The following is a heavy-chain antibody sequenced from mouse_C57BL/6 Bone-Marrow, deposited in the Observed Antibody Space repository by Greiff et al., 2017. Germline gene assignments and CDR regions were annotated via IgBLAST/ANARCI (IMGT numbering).Heavy chain of an antibody. V-gene: IGHV5-17*01. Sequence: EVKLQESGGGLVKPGGSLKLSCAASGFTFSDYGMHWVRQAPEKGLEWVAYISSGSSTIYYADTVKGRFTISRNNAKNTLFLQMTSLRSEATAMYYCASFFFDYWGQGTTLTVSS. J-gene: IGHJ2*01. CDR3: ASFFFDY. CDR1: GFTFSDYG. CDR2: ISSGSSTI.